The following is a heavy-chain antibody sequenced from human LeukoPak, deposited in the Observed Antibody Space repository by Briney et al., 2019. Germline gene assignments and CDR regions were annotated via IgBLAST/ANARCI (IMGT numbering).Heavy chain of an antibody. CDR2: MNPNSGNT. D-gene: IGHD3-16*01. J-gene: IGHJ4*02. CDR3: AAHGSVWGSYRWVDY. Sequence: ASVKVSCKASGYTFTSYDINWVRQATGQGLEWMGWMNPNSGNTGYAQKFQGRVAMTRNTSISTAYMELSSLRSEDTAVYYCAAHGSVWGSYRWVDYWGQGTLVTVSS. CDR1: GYTFTSYD. V-gene: IGHV1-8*02.